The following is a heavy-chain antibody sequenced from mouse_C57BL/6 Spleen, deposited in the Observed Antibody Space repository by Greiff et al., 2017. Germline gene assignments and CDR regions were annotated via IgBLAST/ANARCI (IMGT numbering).Heavy chain of an antibody. CDR3: ARRYGSSHWYFDV. Sequence: VMLVESGAELVKPGASVKISCKASGYAFSSYWMNWVKQRPGKGLEWIGQIYPGDGDTNYNGKFRGKATLTADKSSSTAYMQLSSLTSEDSAVYFCARRYGSSHWYFDVWGTGTTVTVSS. D-gene: IGHD1-1*01. V-gene: IGHV1-80*01. CDR1: GYAFSSYW. J-gene: IGHJ1*03. CDR2: IYPGDGDT.